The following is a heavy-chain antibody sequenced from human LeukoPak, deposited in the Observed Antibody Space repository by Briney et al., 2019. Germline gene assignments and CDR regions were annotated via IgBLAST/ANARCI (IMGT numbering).Heavy chain of an antibody. CDR1: GYTFTSYG. D-gene: IGHD3-10*01. Sequence: GASVKVSCKASGYTFTSYGISWVRQAPGQGLEWMGWISAYNGNTNYAQKLQGRVTMTTDTSTSTAYMELSSLRSEDTAVYYCATHVIKTYYYGSGSYYPFDYWGQGTLVTVSS. J-gene: IGHJ4*02. CDR3: ATHVIKTYYYGSGSYYPFDY. CDR2: ISAYNGNT. V-gene: IGHV1-18*01.